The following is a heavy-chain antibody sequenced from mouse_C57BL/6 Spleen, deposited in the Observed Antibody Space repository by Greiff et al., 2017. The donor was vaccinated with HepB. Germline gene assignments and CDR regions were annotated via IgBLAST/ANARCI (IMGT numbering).Heavy chain of an antibody. Sequence: EVNVVESGGGLVKPGGSLKLSCAASGFTFSSYAMSWVRQTPEKRLEWVATISDGGSYTYYPDNVKGRFTISRDNAKNNLYLQMSHLKSEDTAMYYCARMPSFMVTGAMDYWGQGTSVTVSS. CDR3: ARMPSFMVTGAMDY. V-gene: IGHV5-4*03. CDR1: GFTFSSYA. D-gene: IGHD2-2*01. CDR2: ISDGGSYT. J-gene: IGHJ4*01.